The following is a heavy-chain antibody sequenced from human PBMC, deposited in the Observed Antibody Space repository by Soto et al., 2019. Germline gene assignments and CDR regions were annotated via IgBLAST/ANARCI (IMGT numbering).Heavy chain of an antibody. J-gene: IGHJ4*02. CDR1: GFTFSYYG. CDR2: ISSSSSYI. V-gene: IGHV3-21*01. D-gene: IGHD1-26*01. CDR3: ARNFRGATAELDY. Sequence: EVQLVESGGGLVKPGGSLRLSCAASGFTFSYYGMNWVRQAPGKGLEWVSSISSSSSYIYYADSVKGRFTISRDNAKNSLYLQMNSLRAEDTAVYYCARNFRGATAELDYWGQGTLVTVSS.